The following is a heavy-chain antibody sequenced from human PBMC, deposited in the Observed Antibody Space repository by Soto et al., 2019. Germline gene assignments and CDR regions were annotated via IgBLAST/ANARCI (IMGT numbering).Heavy chain of an antibody. CDR1: GFSLSTIGVG. CDR2: IFWNDDK. CDR3: AHTTGSSGWAIMDY. D-gene: IGHD6-19*01. J-gene: IGHJ4*02. Sequence: QITLKESGPTQVKPTQTLTLTCTVSGFSLSTIGVGVGWIRQPPGKALEWLALIFWNDDKRYSPSLRTRLTITKDTSKNQVVLTMTNMDPVDTATYSCAHTTGSSGWAIMDYWGQVTLVTVSS. V-gene: IGHV2-5*01.